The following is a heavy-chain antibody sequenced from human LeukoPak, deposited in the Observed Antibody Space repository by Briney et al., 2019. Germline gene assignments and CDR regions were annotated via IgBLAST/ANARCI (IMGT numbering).Heavy chain of an antibody. CDR2: IRSKANSYAT. CDR1: GFTFSGSA. V-gene: IGHV3-73*01. CDR3: MSDLDN. J-gene: IGHJ4*02. Sequence: PGGSLRLSCAASGFTFSGSATHWVRQASGKGLEWVGRIRSKANSYATAYAASVKGRFTISRDDSKNTLYLQMNSLKTEDTAIYYCMSDLDNWGQGTLVTVSS.